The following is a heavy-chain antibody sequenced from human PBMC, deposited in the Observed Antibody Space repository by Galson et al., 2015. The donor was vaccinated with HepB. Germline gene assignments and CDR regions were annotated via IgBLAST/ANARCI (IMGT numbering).Heavy chain of an antibody. V-gene: IGHV1-3*01. Sequence: SVKVSCKASGYSFISYAIHWVRQAPGQRLEWMGWINGGYGNTKFSQKFQGRVTFTRDTSASTAYMELSSLRSEDTAVYYWARAGDYYDSRGFISDAFEVWGQGTMVTVSS. J-gene: IGHJ3*01. CDR1: GYSFISYA. CDR2: INGGYGNT. CDR3: ARAGDYYDSRGFISDAFEV. D-gene: IGHD3-22*01.